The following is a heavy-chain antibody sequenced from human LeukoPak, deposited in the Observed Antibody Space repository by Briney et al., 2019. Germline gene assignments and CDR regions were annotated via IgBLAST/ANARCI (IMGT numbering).Heavy chain of an antibody. CDR2: IKPDGTEQ. V-gene: IGHV3-7*04. J-gene: IGHJ2*01. CDR1: GFTYSSYW. Sequence: GGSLRLSCAAAGFTYSSYWMSWVRPAPGNGLECVASIKPDGTEQNYVSSVEGRFSFSGDNAKYSLFLQMSSLRAEDTAGVRCARGGGVAAAGMDHWYFDLWGRGTLVKVSS. CDR3: ARGGGVAAAGMDHWYFDL. D-gene: IGHD6-13*01.